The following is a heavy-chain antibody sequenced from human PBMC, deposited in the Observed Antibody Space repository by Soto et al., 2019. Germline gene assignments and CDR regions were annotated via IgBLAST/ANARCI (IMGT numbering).Heavy chain of an antibody. CDR3: AKTANGWFSAFDT. Sequence: EVQLLESGGGLVQPGGSLRLSCAASGFTFSSYAMSWVRPAPGKGLEWVSAISGSGGTTYYADSVRGRFTFSRDNSKNTLYLQMNSLRAEDTAVYYCAKTANGWFSAFDTWGQGTMVTVSS. CDR1: GFTFSSYA. D-gene: IGHD6-19*01. V-gene: IGHV3-23*01. CDR2: ISGSGGTT. J-gene: IGHJ3*02.